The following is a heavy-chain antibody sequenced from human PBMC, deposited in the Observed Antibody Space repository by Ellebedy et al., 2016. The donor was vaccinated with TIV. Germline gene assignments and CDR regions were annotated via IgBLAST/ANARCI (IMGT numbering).Heavy chain of an antibody. CDR3: ARQEMATIGDSFDI. D-gene: IGHD5-24*01. CDR2: ISAYNGNT. Sequence: AASVKVSCKASGYTFINYGISWVRQAPGQGLEWMGWISAYNGNTNYAQKFQGWVTMTRDTSITTAYMELSRLRSDDTAVYYCARQEMATIGDSFDIWGPGTMVTVSS. CDR1: GYTFINYG. V-gene: IGHV1-18*01. J-gene: IGHJ3*02.